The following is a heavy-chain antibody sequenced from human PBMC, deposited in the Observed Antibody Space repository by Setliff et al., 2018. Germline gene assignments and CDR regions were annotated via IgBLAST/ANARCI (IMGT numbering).Heavy chain of an antibody. CDR2: INTNTGNP. J-gene: IGHJ6*03. V-gene: IGHV7-4-1*02. D-gene: IGHD3-16*02. CDR1: GYIFTTYA. Sequence: ASVKVSCKASGYIFTTYAIGWMRQAPGQGPEWMGWINTNTGNPSYAQGFTGRFVFSLDTSVSTAYLQISSLKPEDTAMYYCARASRFATIVWKGDYYMDVWGKGTTVTRLL. CDR3: ARASRFATIVWKGDYYMDV.